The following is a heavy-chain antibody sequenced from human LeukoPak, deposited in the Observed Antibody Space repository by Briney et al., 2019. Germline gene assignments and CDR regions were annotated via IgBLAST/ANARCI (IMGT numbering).Heavy chain of an antibody. J-gene: IGHJ4*02. CDR1: GFTFSSYS. CDR3: ARGDIAVAGPLGY. D-gene: IGHD6-19*01. Sequence: GGSLRLSCAASGFTFSSYSMNWVRQAPGKGLEWVSSISSSSSYIYYADSVKGRFTISRDNAKNSLYLQMNSLRAEDTAVYYCARGDIAVAGPLGYWGQGTLVTVSS. CDR2: ISSSSSYI. V-gene: IGHV3-21*01.